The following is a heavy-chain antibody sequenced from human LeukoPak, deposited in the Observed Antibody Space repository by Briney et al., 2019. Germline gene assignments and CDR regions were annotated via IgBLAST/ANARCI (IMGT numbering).Heavy chain of an antibody. CDR3: ARELGQQLVTGYDY. J-gene: IGHJ4*02. V-gene: IGHV3-48*01. D-gene: IGHD6-13*01. CDR1: GFTFSSYS. Sequence: GGSLRLSCAASGFTFSSYSMNWVRQAPGKGLEWVSYISSSSSTIYYADSVKGRFTISRDNAKNSLYLQMNSLRAEDTAVYYCARELGQQLVTGYDYWGQGTLVTVSS. CDR2: ISSSSSTI.